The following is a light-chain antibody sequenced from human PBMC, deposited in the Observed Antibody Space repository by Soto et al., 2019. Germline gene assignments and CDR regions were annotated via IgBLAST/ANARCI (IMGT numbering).Light chain of an antibody. CDR2: DAS. CDR1: QSVSSNY. CDR3: QQYGSSPWT. J-gene: IGKJ1*01. Sequence: EIVLTQSPATLSLSPGERAALSCWASQSVSSNYQACYQQKPGLAPRLLIYDASRRATGIPDRFSGSGSGTDFILSISRLEPEDFAVYYCQQYGSSPWTFGQGTKVDIK. V-gene: IGKV3D-20*01.